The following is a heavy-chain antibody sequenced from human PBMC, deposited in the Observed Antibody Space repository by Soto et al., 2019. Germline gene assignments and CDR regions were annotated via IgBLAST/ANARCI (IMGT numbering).Heavy chain of an antibody. D-gene: IGHD4-17*01. CDR2: ISYDGSNK. J-gene: IGHJ4*02. CDR1: GFVFRNYA. CDR3: TREDYGEQFFDY. Sequence: QVQLVESGGGVVQPGRSLRLSCVASGFVFRNYAMHWVRQAPGKGLEWVAVISYDGSNKYYADSVKGRFTISRDNSKNTLYVQMSSLRTEDTAVHYCTREDYGEQFFDYWGQGTLVTVSS. V-gene: IGHV3-30-3*01.